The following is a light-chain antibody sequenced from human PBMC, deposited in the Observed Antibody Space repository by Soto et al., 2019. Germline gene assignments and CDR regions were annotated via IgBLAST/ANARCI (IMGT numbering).Light chain of an antibody. CDR1: QGVDSD. Sequence: IQMTQSPSSLSASVGDSVNITCRASQGVDSDLSWYQQRPGKAPKLLIYGASTLHIGVPSRFSGRGSGPVFTLTITSLQPEDVATDYCQQNYSTLVLTFGGGTKVELK. CDR3: QQNYSTLVLT. V-gene: IGKV1-39*01. J-gene: IGKJ4*01. CDR2: GAS.